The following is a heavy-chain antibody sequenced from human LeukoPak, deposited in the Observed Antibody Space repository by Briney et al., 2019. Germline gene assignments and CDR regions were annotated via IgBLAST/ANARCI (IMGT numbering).Heavy chain of an antibody. CDR2: INHSGST. CDR1: GGSFSGYY. V-gene: IGHV4-34*01. CDR3: ARDRPQIRYCSGGSCYSP. J-gene: IGHJ4*02. Sequence: SETLSLTCAVYGGSFSGYYWSWIRHPPGKGLEWIGEINHSGSTDYNPSLKSRVTISVDTSKNQFSLKLSSVTAADTAVYYCARDRPQIRYCSGGSCYSPWGQGTLVTVSS. D-gene: IGHD2-15*01.